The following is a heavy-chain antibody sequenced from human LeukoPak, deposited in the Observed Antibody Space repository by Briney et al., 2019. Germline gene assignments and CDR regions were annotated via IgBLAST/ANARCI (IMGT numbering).Heavy chain of an antibody. D-gene: IGHD3-22*01. CDR2: LSGSGANT. CDR3: AKVSYYYDSSVIDY. J-gene: IGHJ4*02. Sequence: PGGSLRLSCAASGFTFSSYAMSWVRQAPGKGLEWVSILSGSGANTYYADSVKGRFTISRDNSKNTLYLQMNSLRAEDTAVYYCAKVSYYYDSSVIDYWGQGTLVTVSS. CDR1: GFTFSSYA. V-gene: IGHV3-23*01.